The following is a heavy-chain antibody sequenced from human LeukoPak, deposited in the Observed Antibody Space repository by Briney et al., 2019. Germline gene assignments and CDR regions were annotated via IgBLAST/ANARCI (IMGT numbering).Heavy chain of an antibody. V-gene: IGHV3-23*01. D-gene: IGHD5-24*01. J-gene: IGHJ4*02. CDR1: GFTFSSYA. CDR2: IIPSGHTT. CDR3: AKDDRWLQFCC. Sequence: GGSLRLSCAASGFTFSSYAMSWVCQAPGKGLEWVSGIIPSGHTTYYADSVRGRFTISRDNSRNTAYLQMNSLRAEDTAVYYCAKDDRWLQFCCWGQGTLVTVSA.